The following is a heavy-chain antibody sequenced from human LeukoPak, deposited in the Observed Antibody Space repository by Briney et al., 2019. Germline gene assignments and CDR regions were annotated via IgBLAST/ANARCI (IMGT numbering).Heavy chain of an antibody. CDR1: GFTFSSYA. J-gene: IGHJ4*02. Sequence: PGGSLRLSCAASGFTFSSYAIHWVRQAPGKGLEWVAVISFDGTDAFYADSVKGRFTISRDNAKNSLYLQMNSLRAEDTAVYYCARDLGYGGNSLDYWGQGTLVTVSS. V-gene: IGHV3-30*04. CDR2: ISFDGTDA. CDR3: ARDLGYGGNSLDY. D-gene: IGHD4-23*01.